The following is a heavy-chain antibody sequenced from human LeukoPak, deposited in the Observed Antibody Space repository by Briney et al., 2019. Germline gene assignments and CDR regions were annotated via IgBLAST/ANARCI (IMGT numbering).Heavy chain of an antibody. CDR2: ISYNGSNK. Sequence: GRSLRLSCAASGFTFSSYAMHWVRQAPGKGLEWVAVISYNGSNKYYADSVKGRFTISRDNSKNTLYLQMNSLRAEDTAVYYCARDGGYSGLLRTGKIQLGFDYWGQGTLVTVSP. CDR3: ARDGGYSGLLRTGKIQLGFDY. V-gene: IGHV3-30-3*01. CDR1: GFTFSSYA. D-gene: IGHD5-12*01. J-gene: IGHJ4*02.